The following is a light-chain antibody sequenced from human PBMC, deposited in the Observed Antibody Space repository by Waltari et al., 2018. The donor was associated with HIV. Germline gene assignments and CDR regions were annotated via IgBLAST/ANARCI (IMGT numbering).Light chain of an antibody. Sequence: QSVLTQPPSASGTPGQRATISCFGSNSNIGSHYVYWYPQLPGMAPKLLIYKNNQRPSGVPDRFSGSKSGTSASLAISGLRSEDEADYYCAAWDDRLNLVFGGGTKLTVL. V-gene: IGLV1-47*01. CDR3: AAWDDRLNLV. CDR2: KNN. CDR1: NSNIGSHY. J-gene: IGLJ2*01.